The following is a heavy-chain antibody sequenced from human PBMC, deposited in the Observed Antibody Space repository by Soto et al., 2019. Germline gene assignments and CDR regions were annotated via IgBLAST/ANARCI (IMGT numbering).Heavy chain of an antibody. Sequence: QVQLVQSGAEVKKPGSSVKVSCKASGGTFSSYAISWVRQAPGQGLEWMGGIIPIFGTANYAQKFQGRVTITGDESTSTDYMELSSLRSEDTAVYYCARVPGCSSTSCYFFYYGMDVWGQGTTVTVSS. D-gene: IGHD2-2*01. V-gene: IGHV1-69*01. CDR1: GGTFSSYA. CDR3: ARVPGCSSTSCYFFYYGMDV. J-gene: IGHJ6*02. CDR2: IIPIFGTA.